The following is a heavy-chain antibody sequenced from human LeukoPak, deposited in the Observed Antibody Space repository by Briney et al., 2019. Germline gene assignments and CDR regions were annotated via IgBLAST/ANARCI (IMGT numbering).Heavy chain of an antibody. CDR1: GYTSTGYY. Sequence: ASVKVSCKASGYTSTGYYMHWVRQAPGQGLEWMGWINPNSGGTNYAQKFQGRVTMTRDTSISTAYMELSRLRSDDTAVYYCARGYCSGGSCYLYNWFDPWGRGTLVTVSS. V-gene: IGHV1-2*02. CDR2: INPNSGGT. CDR3: ARGYCSGGSCYLYNWFDP. J-gene: IGHJ5*02. D-gene: IGHD2-15*01.